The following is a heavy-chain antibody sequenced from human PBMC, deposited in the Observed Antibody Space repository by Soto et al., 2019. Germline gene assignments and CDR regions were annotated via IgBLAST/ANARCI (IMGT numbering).Heavy chain of an antibody. V-gene: IGHV3-23*01. D-gene: IGHD1-26*01. CDR1: GFTFSSYA. CDR2: ISGSGGST. CDR3: AKGPKGFSGSYYFDY. Sequence: GGSLRLSCAASGFTFSSYAMSWVRQAPGKGLEWVSAISGSGGSTYYADSVKGRFTISRDNSKNTLYLQMNSLRAEDTAVYYCAKGPKGFSGSYYFDYWGQGTLVTVSS. J-gene: IGHJ4*02.